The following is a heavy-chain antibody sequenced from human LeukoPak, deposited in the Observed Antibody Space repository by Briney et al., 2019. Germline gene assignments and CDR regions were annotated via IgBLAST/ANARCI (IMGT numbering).Heavy chain of an antibody. CDR1: GYSLNSYW. D-gene: IGHD2-21*01. V-gene: IGHV5-51*01. CDR2: IYPRDSDT. Sequence: WESPKISRKGSGYSLNSYWIVWVRQMPGKGLEPIVIIYPRDSDTRHSPSFQDQVTIPTDKSVNNAYLQWTNLNASATAMYYCGREFGDDAFDIWGQGTMVTVSS. J-gene: IGHJ3*02. CDR3: GREFGDDAFDI.